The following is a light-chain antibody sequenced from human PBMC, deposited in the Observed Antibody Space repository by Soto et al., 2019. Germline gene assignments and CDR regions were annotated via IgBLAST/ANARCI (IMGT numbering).Light chain of an antibody. CDR2: DAS. V-gene: IGKV3-11*01. CDR1: QSVGSY. Sequence: EIVLTQSPVTLSLSPGERATLSCRARQSVGSYLVWYQQKPGQAPRLLIVDASTRATDIPDRFSGSGSGTDFTLTISSLEPEDFAIYYWQQRSIWPTFGGGTRVEIK. CDR3: QQRSIWPT. J-gene: IGKJ4*01.